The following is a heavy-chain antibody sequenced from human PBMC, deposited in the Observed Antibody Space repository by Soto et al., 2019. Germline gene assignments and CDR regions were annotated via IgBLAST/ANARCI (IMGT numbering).Heavy chain of an antibody. CDR3: AHTWYSSSSIYFDY. CDR2: IYWNDDK. D-gene: IGHD6-6*01. CDR1: GFSLSTRGMG. Sequence: QITLKESGPTLVKPTQTLTVTCTFSGFSLSTRGMGVGWIRQPPGKALEWFALIYWNDDKYYSPSLKSRLTITKDTPKNQVFLTMTNMGPVDAGTYYCAHTWYSSSSIYFDYWGQGTLVTVSS. J-gene: IGHJ4*02. V-gene: IGHV2-5*01.